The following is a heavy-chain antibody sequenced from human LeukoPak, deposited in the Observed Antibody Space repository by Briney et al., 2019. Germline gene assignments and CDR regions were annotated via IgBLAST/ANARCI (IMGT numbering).Heavy chain of an antibody. CDR1: GYTLTELS. Sequence: ASVKVSCKVPGYTLTELSMHWVRQAPGKGLEWMGGFDPEDGETIYAQKFQGRVTMTEDTSTDTAYMELSSLRSEDTAVYYCATVSGLSGSYGFDYWGQGTLVTVSS. D-gene: IGHD1-26*01. J-gene: IGHJ4*02. V-gene: IGHV1-24*01. CDR3: ATVSGLSGSYGFDY. CDR2: FDPEDGET.